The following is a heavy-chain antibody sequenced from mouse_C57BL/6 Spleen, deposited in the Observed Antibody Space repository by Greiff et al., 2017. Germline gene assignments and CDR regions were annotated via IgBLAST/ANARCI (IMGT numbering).Heavy chain of an antibody. CDR3: TRSSYYGSYWYFDV. V-gene: IGHV1-69*01. Sequence: QVQLQQPGAELVLPGASVKLSCKASGYTFTSYWMHWVKQRPGQGLEWIGEIDPSDSYTNYNQKFKGKYTLTVDKSSSTAYMQLSSLTSEDSAVCYSTRSSYYGSYWYFDVWGTGTTVTVSS. J-gene: IGHJ1*03. CDR1: GYTFTSYW. CDR2: IDPSDSYT. D-gene: IGHD1-1*01.